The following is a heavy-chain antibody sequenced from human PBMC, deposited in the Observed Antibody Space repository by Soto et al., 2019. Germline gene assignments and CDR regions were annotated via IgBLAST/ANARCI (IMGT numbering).Heavy chain of an antibody. Sequence: GSLRLSCAASGLTFSGSAMHWVRQASGKGLEWVGRIRSKANNYATAYAASVKGRFTISRDDSTNTAYLQMNSLKTEDTAVYYCMSLVVVIATAPYLDVWGKGTTVTVSS. CDR1: GLTFSGSA. CDR3: MSLVVVIATAPYLDV. CDR2: IRSKANNYAT. J-gene: IGHJ6*03. D-gene: IGHD2-21*01. V-gene: IGHV3-73*01.